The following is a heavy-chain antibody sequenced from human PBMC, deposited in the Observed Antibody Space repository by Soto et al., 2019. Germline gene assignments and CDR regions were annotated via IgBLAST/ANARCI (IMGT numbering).Heavy chain of an antibody. Sequence: PSETLSLTCAVYGGSFSGYYWSWIRQHPGKGLEWIGEINHSGSTNYNPSLKSRVTISVDTSKNQFSLKLSSVTAADTAVYYCARGRLERHYYYYYGMDVWGQGTTVTVS. CDR2: INHSGST. D-gene: IGHD1-1*01. CDR1: GGSFSGYY. V-gene: IGHV4-34*01. J-gene: IGHJ6*02. CDR3: ARGRLERHYYYYYGMDV.